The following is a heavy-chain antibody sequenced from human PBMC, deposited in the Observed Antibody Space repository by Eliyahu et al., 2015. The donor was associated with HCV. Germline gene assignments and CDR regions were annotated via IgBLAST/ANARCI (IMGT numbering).Heavy chain of an antibody. D-gene: IGHD2-15*01. J-gene: IGHJ3*02. CDR2: GRXXANSYXT. Sequence: EVQLLESGGGLVRPGGSLRLSCAASGFXFSDHFMDWVRQAPGKGLEWXGRGRXXANSYXTKYAASVKGRFTISRDDSKNSLYLQMNSLKTEDTAIYYCARRYCGGSTCYDAFDIWGQGTMVTVSS. CDR3: ARRYCGGSTCYDAFDI. CDR1: GFXFSDHF. V-gene: IGHV3-72*01.